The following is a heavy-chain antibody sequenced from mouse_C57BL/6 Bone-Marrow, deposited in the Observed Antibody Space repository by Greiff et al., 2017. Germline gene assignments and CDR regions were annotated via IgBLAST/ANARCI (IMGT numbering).Heavy chain of an antibody. Sequence: EVNLVESGGGLVQSGRSLRLSCATSGFTFSDFYMEWVRQAPGKGLECIAASRNKANDYTTEYSASVKGRFIVSRDTSQSILYLQMNALRAEDTAIYYCARDASFYAMDYWGQGTSVTVSS. J-gene: IGHJ4*01. V-gene: IGHV7-1*01. CDR2: SRNKANDYTT. CDR1: GFTFSDFY. CDR3: ARDASFYAMDY.